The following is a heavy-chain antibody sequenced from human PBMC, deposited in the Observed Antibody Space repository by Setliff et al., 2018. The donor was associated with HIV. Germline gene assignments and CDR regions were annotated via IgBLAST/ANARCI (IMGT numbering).Heavy chain of an antibody. J-gene: IGHJ3*02. CDR1: GYTFTSYA. D-gene: IGHD3-22*01. Sequence: ASVKVSCKASGYTFTSYAMHWVPQAPGQRLEWMGWINADNGNTKCSQKFQGRVTITRDTSASTAYMELSSLTSEDTAVYYCARDPYYYDSSGYGPRAFDIWGQGTMVTVSS. CDR2: INADNGNT. V-gene: IGHV1-3*01. CDR3: ARDPYYYDSSGYGPRAFDI.